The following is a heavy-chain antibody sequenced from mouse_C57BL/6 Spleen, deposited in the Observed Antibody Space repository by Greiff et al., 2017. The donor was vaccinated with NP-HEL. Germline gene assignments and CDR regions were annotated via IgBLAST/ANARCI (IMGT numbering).Heavy chain of an antibody. D-gene: IGHD1-1*01. V-gene: IGHV5-17*01. CDR2: ISSGSSTI. CDR1: GFTFSDYG. Sequence: EVKVVESGGGLVKPGGSLKLSCAASGFTFSDYGMHWVRQAPEKGLEWVAYISSGSSTIYYADTVKGRFTISRDNAKNTLFLQMTSLRSEDTAMYYCARILITTVVDYAMDYWGQGTSVTVSS. CDR3: ARILITTVVDYAMDY. J-gene: IGHJ4*01.